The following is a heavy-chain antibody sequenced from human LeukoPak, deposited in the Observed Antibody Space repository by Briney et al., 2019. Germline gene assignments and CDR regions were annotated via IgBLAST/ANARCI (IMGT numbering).Heavy chain of an antibody. D-gene: IGHD6-13*01. Sequence: GGSLRLSCAASGFTFSDYYMSWIRQAPGKGLEWVSYISRYGDTIYYADSVKGRFRISRDNAKNSLFLQMNSLRDEDTAVYFCAREVAAALDPWGQGTLVTVSS. CDR3: AREVAAALDP. J-gene: IGHJ5*02. CDR1: GFTFSDYY. V-gene: IGHV3-11*04. CDR2: ISRYGDTI.